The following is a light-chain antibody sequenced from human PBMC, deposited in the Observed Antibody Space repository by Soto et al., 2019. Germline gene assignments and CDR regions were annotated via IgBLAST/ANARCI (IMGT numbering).Light chain of an antibody. CDR1: QSISSW. CDR3: QQYNLT. CDR2: KAS. J-gene: IGKJ4*01. Sequence: DIQMTQSPSTLSASVGDRVTITCRASQSISSWLAWYQQKPGKAPKLLIYKASSLESGVPSRFSGSGSGTEFTLTISSLQPDDFATYYCQQYNLTFGGGTKVEIK. V-gene: IGKV1-5*03.